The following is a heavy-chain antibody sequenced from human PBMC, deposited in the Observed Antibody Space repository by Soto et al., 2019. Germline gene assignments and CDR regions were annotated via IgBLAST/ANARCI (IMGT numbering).Heavy chain of an antibody. CDR3: ARDVGGKFGY. J-gene: IGHJ4*02. V-gene: IGHV3-74*01. Sequence: EVQLVESGGDLLQPGGSLRLSCEVSGFTFSNYWMHWVSQAPGEGLVWVSRIDTDGSTTNYADSVQGLFTISRDNAKSTLYLQMNSLRVEDTAVYYCARDVGGKFGYWGQGTLVTVSS. D-gene: IGHD2-15*01. CDR2: IDTDGSTT. CDR1: GFTFSNYW.